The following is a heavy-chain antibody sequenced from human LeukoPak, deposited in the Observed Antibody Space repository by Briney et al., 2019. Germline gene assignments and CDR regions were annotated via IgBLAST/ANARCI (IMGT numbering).Heavy chain of an antibody. CDR1: GFSFSDYA. J-gene: IGHJ6*03. CDR2: IRGSGGDT. V-gene: IGHV3-23*01. CDR3: AKDPHFYYYYYMDA. Sequence: GGSLRLSCAASGFSFSDYAVSWVRQAPGKGLEWVSAIRGSGGDTYFADSVKGRFTISRDNSKRTVFLQMDSLRAEDTAVYYCAKDPHFYYYYYMDAWGNGTTVTVSS.